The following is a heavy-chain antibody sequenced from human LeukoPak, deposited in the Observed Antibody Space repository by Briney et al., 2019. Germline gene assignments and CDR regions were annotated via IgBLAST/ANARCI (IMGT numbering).Heavy chain of an antibody. CDR1: GDSINSSNYY. D-gene: IGHD5-24*01. CDR3: ARPTVEMATIPFDY. CDR2: IYYSGTT. V-gene: IGHV4-39*01. Sequence: PSETLSLTCTVSGDSINSSNYYWGWIRQPPGKGLEWIGSIYYSGTTYYNPSLKSRVTISVDTSKNQFSLKVSSVTAADTAVYYCARPTVEMATIPFDYWGQGTLVIVSS. J-gene: IGHJ4*02.